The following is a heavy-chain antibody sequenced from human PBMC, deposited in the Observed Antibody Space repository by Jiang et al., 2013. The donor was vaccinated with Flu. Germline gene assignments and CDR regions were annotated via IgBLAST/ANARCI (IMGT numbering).Heavy chain of an antibody. CDR2: IYYTGST. CDR3: VRDPGVSTSRGDAFDI. CDR1: GASIGSGYYY. Sequence: KPSQTLSLTCTVSGASIGSGYYYWTWIRQHPGKGLEWIGYIYYTGSTYYNPSLKSRVAISLGTSKTQFSLKLSSVTAADTAVYYCVRDPGVSTSRGDAFDIWGQGILVSVSS. J-gene: IGHJ3*02. V-gene: IGHV4-31*03. D-gene: IGHD5/OR15-5a*01.